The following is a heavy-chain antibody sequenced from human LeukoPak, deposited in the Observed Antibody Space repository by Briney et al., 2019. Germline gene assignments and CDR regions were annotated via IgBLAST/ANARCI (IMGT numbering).Heavy chain of an antibody. J-gene: IGHJ1*01. CDR1: GFTFSHYG. CDR3: VKDAQRGFDYSNSLQN. Sequence: GGSLRLSCAASGFTFSHYGMHWVRQAPGAGLEWVAIIWSDGSDKYYAKSVKGRFTISRDNSKNSLFLQMNSLRAEDTAVYYCVKDAQRGFDYSNSLQNWGQGILVTVSS. CDR2: IWSDGSDK. D-gene: IGHD4-11*01. V-gene: IGHV3-33*06.